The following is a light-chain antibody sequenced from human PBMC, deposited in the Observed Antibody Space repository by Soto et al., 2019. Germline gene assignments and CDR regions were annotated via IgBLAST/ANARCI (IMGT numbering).Light chain of an antibody. CDR2: EVS. CDR3: SSYTTSNTLV. Sequence: QSVLTQPASVSGSPGPSITISCTGTSSDVGAYTYVSWYQQHPGKAPKLMIFEVSDRPSGVSNRFSGSKSGNTASLTISGLQAEDEADYYCSSYTTSNTLVFGGGTKLTVL. CDR1: SSDVGAYTY. V-gene: IGLV2-14*01. J-gene: IGLJ2*01.